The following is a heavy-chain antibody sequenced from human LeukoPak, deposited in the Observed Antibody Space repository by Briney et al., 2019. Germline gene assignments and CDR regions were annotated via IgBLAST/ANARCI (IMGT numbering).Heavy chain of an antibody. D-gene: IGHD6-13*01. J-gene: IGHJ4*02. V-gene: IGHV3-33*05. CDR2: ISYDGTNR. Sequence: PGRSLRLSCAASGFIFSTHGMHWLRQAPGKGLEWVTFISYDGTNRYYADSVKGRFTISRDNSENTLSLQMNSLREEDTAIYYCARPRIALAATSYFDYWGQGTLVTVSS. CDR1: GFIFSTHG. CDR3: ARPRIALAATSYFDY.